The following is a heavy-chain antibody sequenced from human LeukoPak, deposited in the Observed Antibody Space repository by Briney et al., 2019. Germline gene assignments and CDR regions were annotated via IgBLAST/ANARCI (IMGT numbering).Heavy chain of an antibody. Sequence: GGSLRLSCAASGFTVSSNYMSWVRQAPGKGLEWVSVIYSGGSTYYADSVKGRFTISRHNSKNTLYLQMNSLRAEDTAVYYCARDLRPYGSGRYPGYWGQGTLATVSS. J-gene: IGHJ4*02. CDR3: ARDLRPYGSGRYPGY. CDR2: IYSGGST. V-gene: IGHV3-53*04. D-gene: IGHD3-10*01. CDR1: GFTVSSNY.